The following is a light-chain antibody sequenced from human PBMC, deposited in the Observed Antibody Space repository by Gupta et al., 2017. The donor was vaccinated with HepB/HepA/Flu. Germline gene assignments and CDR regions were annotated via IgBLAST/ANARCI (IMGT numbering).Light chain of an antibody. CDR3: AAWDDKLFWM. V-gene: IGLV1-47*01. Sequence: QSVLTQPPSVSGTPGQRVTISCSGSSSNIGSNSVSWFQHLPGTAPTLLIYSNNQRPSGVPDRISGSKSGTSASLAISGLRSEDEADYYCAAWDDKLFWMFGGGTNLTVL. J-gene: IGLJ3*02. CDR2: SNN. CDR1: SSNIGSNS.